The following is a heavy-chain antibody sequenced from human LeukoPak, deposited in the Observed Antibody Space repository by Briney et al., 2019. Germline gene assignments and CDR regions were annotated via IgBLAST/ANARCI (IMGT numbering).Heavy chain of an antibody. CDR1: GFTFSSYG. CDR2: TRYDGSNK. CDR3: AKEHAFASMGY. D-gene: IGHD3-3*02. Sequence: GGSLRLSRAASGFTFSSYGTHWVRQAPGKGLEWVAFTRYDGSNKYYADSVKGRFTISRDNSKNTLYLQMNSLRAEDTAVYYCAKEHAFASMGYWGQGTLVTVSS. J-gene: IGHJ4*02. V-gene: IGHV3-30*02.